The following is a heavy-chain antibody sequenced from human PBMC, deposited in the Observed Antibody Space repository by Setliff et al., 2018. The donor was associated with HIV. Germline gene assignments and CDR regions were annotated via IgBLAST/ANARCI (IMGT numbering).Heavy chain of an antibody. D-gene: IGHD6-19*01. Sequence: KASETLSLTCTVSGGSISSGYYWGWIRQPPGKGLEWIGSIYHSGSTYYNPSLKSRVTISLDTSKNQFSLKLSSVTAADTAVYYCARGYPGIAVAGLSYYYYYYMDVWGKGTTVTVSS. J-gene: IGHJ6*03. CDR2: IYHSGST. CDR1: GGSISSGYY. V-gene: IGHV4-38-2*02. CDR3: ARGYPGIAVAGLSYYYYYYMDV.